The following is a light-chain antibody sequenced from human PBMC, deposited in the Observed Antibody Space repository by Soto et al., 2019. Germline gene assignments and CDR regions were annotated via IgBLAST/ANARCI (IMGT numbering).Light chain of an antibody. V-gene: IGKV3-11*01. CDR3: QQRSNWPLIT. J-gene: IGKJ5*01. CDR2: DAS. CDR1: QIVSSY. Sequence: EIVLTQSPATLSLSPGERATLSCRASQIVSSYLAWYQQQPGQAPRLLIYDASNRATGIPVRFSGSGSGTDFTLTISGLEPEDFAVYYCQQRSNWPLITFGHGTRLEIK.